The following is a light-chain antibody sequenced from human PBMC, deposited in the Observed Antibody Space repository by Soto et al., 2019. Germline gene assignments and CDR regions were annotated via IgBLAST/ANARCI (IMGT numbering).Light chain of an antibody. CDR3: QQYGRSPTT. CDR1: QTVRNNY. V-gene: IGKV3-20*01. CDR2: DAS. J-gene: IGKJ1*01. Sequence: EFVLTQSPGTLSLSPWERATLSCRASQTVRNNYLAWYQQKPGQAPKLLIYDASSRATGIPDRFSGSGSGTAFTLPISRLEPEDFAVYYCQQYGRSPTTFGQGTKVDIK.